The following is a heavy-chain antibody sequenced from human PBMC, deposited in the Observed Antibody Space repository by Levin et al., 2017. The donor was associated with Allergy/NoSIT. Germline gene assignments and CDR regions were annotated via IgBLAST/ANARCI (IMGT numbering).Heavy chain of an antibody. CDR3: ARDRWLATILLEYYYYGMDV. CDR1: GYTFTSYG. CDR2: ISAYNGNT. J-gene: IGHJ6*02. Sequence: ASVKVSCKASGYTFTSYGISWVRQAPGQGLEWMGWISAYNGNTNYAQKLQGRVTMTTDTSTSTAYMELRSLRSDDTAVYYCARDRWLATILLEYYYYGMDVWGQGTTVTVSS. V-gene: IGHV1-18*01. D-gene: IGHD5-12*01.